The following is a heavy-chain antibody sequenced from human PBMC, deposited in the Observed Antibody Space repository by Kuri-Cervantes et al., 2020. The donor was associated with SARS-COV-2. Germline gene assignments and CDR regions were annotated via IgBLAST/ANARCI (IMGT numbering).Heavy chain of an antibody. D-gene: IGHD1-1*01. Sequence: GGSLRLSGAASGFTFSSYDMHWVRQATGKGLEWVSAIGTAGDTYYPGSVKGRFTISRENAKNSLYLQMKSLRAGDTAVYYCARGDVQSGVDAFDIWGQGTMVTVSS. CDR3: ARGDVQSGVDAFDI. J-gene: IGHJ3*02. CDR2: IGTAGDT. CDR1: GFTFSSYD. V-gene: IGHV3-13*04.